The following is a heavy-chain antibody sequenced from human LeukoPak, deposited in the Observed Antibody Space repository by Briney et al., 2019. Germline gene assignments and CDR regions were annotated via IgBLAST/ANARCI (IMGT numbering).Heavy chain of an antibody. CDR1: GFTVSSNY. CDR3: AKAIAYFDSRGTPQGAFDY. D-gene: IGHD3-22*01. J-gene: IGHJ4*02. Sequence: GGSLRLSCAASGFTVSSNYMSWVRQAPGKGLEWVSVIYSGGSTYYADSVKGRFTVSRDNSKNMVYLQMNSLRAEDTALYYCAKAIAYFDSRGTPQGAFDYWGQGTLVAVSS. CDR2: IYSGGST. V-gene: IGHV3-53*01.